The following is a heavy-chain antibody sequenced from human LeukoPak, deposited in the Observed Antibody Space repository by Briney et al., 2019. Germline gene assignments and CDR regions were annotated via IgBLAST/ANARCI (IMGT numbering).Heavy chain of an antibody. CDR3: ARDYQGLHY. J-gene: IGHJ4*02. D-gene: IGHD3-16*02. Sequence: GGSLPLSCAVSGLTLSSYRMLWVRQAPGKGVVWFSALEPDGNSATYADSVKGRFTISRDNAKNTLYLQMNSLRAEDTAVYFCARDYQGLHYWGQGTLVAVSS. CDR2: LEPDGNSA. V-gene: IGHV3-74*01. CDR1: GLTLSSYR.